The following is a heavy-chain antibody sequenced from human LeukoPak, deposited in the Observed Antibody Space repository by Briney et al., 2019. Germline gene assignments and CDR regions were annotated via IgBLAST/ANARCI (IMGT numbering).Heavy chain of an antibody. J-gene: IGHJ6*02. CDR2: IYTSGTT. Sequence: PSQTLSLTCTVSGGSICSGSYYWSWIRQPAGKGLEWIGRIYTSGTTNCNPSLKSRVTISVDASKNQFSLKVSSVTAADTAVYYCARLDSQSRKVWGQGTTVTVSS. V-gene: IGHV4-61*02. CDR3: ARLDSQSRKV. CDR1: GGSICSGSYY. D-gene: IGHD3-22*01.